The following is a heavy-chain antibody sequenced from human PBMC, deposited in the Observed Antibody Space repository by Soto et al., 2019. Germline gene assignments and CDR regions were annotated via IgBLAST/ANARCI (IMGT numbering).Heavy chain of an antibody. CDR1: GASISGYY. CDR2: VYTHGST. J-gene: IGHJ4*02. CDR3: ARDSLGITAAGHY. Sequence: KTSETLSLTCIVSGASISGYYWSWIRQPAGKGLEWIGRVYTHGSTSYNPSLKSRVTMSLDTSKNRFSLRLSSVTAADTAVYYCARDSLGITAAGHYWGQGTLVTVSS. D-gene: IGHD3-16*01. V-gene: IGHV4-4*07.